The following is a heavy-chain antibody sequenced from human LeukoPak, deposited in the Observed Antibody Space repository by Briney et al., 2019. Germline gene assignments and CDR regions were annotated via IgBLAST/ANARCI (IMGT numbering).Heavy chain of an antibody. D-gene: IGHD6-19*01. CDR2: IYYSGST. V-gene: IGHV4-59*08. Sequence: SETLSLTCSVSGGSISNYYWSWIRQPPGKGLEWIGYIYYSGSTNYNPSLKSRVPISVDTSKNQFSLKLSSVTAADTAVYYCARHSSGRGWFDPWGQGTLVTVSS. CDR3: ARHSSGRGWFDP. CDR1: GGSISNYY. J-gene: IGHJ5*02.